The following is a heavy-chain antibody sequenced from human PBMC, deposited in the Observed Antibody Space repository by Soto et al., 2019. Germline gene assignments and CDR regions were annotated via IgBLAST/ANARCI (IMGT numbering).Heavy chain of an antibody. CDR3: AREGDYYGSGSYSLLTTLDY. Sequence: ASLKVSCKASGVTFSSYSISWVRQAPVQGLEWMGGIIPIFGTANYAQKFQGRVTITADKSTSTAYMELSSLRSEDTAVYYCAREGDYYGSGSYSLLTTLDYWGQGTLVTVSS. J-gene: IGHJ4*02. CDR1: GVTFSSYS. V-gene: IGHV1-69*06. D-gene: IGHD3-10*01. CDR2: IIPIFGTA.